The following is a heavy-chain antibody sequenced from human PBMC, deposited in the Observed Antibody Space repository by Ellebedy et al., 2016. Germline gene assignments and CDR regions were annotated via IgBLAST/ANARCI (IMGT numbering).Heavy chain of an antibody. CDR2: IIPILGIA. Sequence: ASVKVSCKASGGTFSSYAISWVRQAPGQGLEWMGRIIPILGIANYAQKFQGRVTITADKSTSTAYMELRSLRSDDTAVYYCARGGYDIVVVPAASPNNWFDPWGQGTLVTVSS. D-gene: IGHD2-2*01. CDR3: ARGGYDIVVVPAASPNNWFDP. J-gene: IGHJ5*02. CDR1: GGTFSSYA. V-gene: IGHV1-69*10.